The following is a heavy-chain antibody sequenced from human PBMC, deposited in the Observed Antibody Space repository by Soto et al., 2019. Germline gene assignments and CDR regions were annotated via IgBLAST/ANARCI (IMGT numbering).Heavy chain of an antibody. V-gene: IGHV4-4*02. Sequence: QVQLQESGPGLVKPSGTLSLTCAVSGVSISGTNWWTWVRQSPGKGLEWIGDIYHSGSTSYIPSLKSRLTISVDKSKNQFSLKLTSVTAAYSAVYYCARRRDALFDSWGQGTLVTVSS. CDR1: GVSISGTNW. CDR3: ARRRDALFDS. CDR2: IYHSGST. J-gene: IGHJ4*02. D-gene: IGHD2-2*01.